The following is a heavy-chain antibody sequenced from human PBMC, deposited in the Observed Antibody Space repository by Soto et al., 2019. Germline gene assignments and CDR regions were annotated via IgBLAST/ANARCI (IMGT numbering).Heavy chain of an antibody. CDR1: AGSISSSSYY. D-gene: IGHD3-22*01. Sequence: PSETLSLTCTVSAGSISSSSYYLVWIRQPPRKGRERMGRIYYSGSNSYNPCLKSRVTISVDTSKNQFSMKLSSVTAADTAVYYCADSSGYYWYFDLWGRGTLVTVSS. J-gene: IGHJ2*01. CDR2: IYYSGSN. CDR3: ADSSGYYWYFDL. V-gene: IGHV4-39*01.